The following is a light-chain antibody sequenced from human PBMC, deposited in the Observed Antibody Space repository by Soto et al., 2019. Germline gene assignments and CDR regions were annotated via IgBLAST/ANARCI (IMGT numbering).Light chain of an antibody. CDR3: CSYAGSRTLV. J-gene: IGLJ3*02. CDR2: EGS. V-gene: IGLV2-23*01. CDR1: CSDVGSYNL. Sequence: QSALTQPASVSGSLGQSITISCPGTCSDVGSYNLVSWYQQHPGKAPKLMIYEGSKRPSGVSNRFSGSKSGNTASLTISGLQAEDEADYYCCSYAGSRTLVFGGGTKLTVL.